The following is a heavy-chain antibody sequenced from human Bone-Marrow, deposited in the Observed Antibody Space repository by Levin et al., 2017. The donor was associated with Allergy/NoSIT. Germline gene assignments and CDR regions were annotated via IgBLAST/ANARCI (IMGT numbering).Heavy chain of an antibody. Sequence: TSGGSLRLSCKGSGYSFTTYWIAWVRQMPGKGLEWMGIIYPGDSDTRYSPSFQGQVTISADKSISTAYLQWSSLKASDTAMYYCARRRSSGWYEVDYWGQGTLVTVSS. D-gene: IGHD6-19*01. CDR3: ARRRSSGWYEVDY. CDR1: GYSFTTYW. CDR2: IYPGDSDT. V-gene: IGHV5-51*01. J-gene: IGHJ4*02.